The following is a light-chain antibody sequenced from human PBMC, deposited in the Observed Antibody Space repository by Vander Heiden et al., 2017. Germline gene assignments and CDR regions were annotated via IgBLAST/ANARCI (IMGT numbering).Light chain of an antibody. Sequence: QSALTQPPSAPGSPGQSVTISCTGSSSDVGSGYNYVSWYQQHPGKAPKLMIYEVSERPSGVPDRFSGSKSGNTASLTVSGLQPEDEADYYCSSYAVSNTLLFGGGTKLTVL. CDR3: SSYAVSNTLL. CDR1: SSDVGSGYNY. CDR2: EVS. V-gene: IGLV2-8*01. J-gene: IGLJ3*02.